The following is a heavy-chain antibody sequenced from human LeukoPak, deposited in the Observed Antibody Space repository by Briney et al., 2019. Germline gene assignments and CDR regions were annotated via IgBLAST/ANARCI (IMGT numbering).Heavy chain of an antibody. CDR1: GFTFSSYA. D-gene: IGHD5-18*01. CDR2: ISSNGGST. CDR3: ASLTAMGKEGNY. Sequence: QTGGSLRLSCAASGFTFSSYAMHWVRQAPGKGLEYVSAISSNGGSTYYANSVKGRFTISRDNSKNTLYLQMGSLRAEDMAVYYCASLTAMGKEGNYWGQGTLVTVSS. J-gene: IGHJ4*02. V-gene: IGHV3-64*01.